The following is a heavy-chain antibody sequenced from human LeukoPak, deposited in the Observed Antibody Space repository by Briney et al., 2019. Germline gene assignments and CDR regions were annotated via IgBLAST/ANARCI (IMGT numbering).Heavy chain of an antibody. CDR1: GGSFSGYY. CDR2: INHSGST. D-gene: IGHD2-2*01. CDR3: ARGPGAVVPAAIRRGYFDL. J-gene: IGHJ2*01. Sequence: PSETLSLTCAVYGGSFSGYYWSWIRQPPGKGLEWIGEINHSGSTNYNPSPKSRVTISVDTSKNQFSLKLSSVTAADTAVYYCARGPGAVVPAAIRRGYFDLWGRGTLVTVSS. V-gene: IGHV4-34*01.